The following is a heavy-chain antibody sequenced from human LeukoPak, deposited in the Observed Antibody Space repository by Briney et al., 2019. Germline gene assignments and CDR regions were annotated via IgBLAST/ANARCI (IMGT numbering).Heavy chain of an antibody. D-gene: IGHD6-13*01. CDR1: GFTVSSNY. V-gene: IGHV3-66*02. CDR3: AREDSSRWYFVY. J-gene: IGHJ4*02. Sequence: GGSLRLSCAASGFTVSSNYMSWVRQAPGKGLEWVSVIYSGGSTYYADSVKGRFTISRDNSKNRLYLQMNSLRAEDTAVYYCAREDSSRWYFVYWGQGTLVTVSS. CDR2: IYSGGST.